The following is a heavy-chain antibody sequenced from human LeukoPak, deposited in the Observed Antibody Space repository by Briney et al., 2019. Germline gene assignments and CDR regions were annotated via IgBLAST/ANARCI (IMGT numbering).Heavy chain of an antibody. CDR2: IYYTGST. Sequence: SETLSLTCTVSGGSISSYYWSWIRQPPGKGLEWIGYIYYTGSTKYNASLKSRVTISVDTSKSQFSLKVSSVTAADTAVYYCARLRPSIGAAGTFDYWGQGTLVTVSS. D-gene: IGHD6-13*01. V-gene: IGHV4-59*08. CDR1: GGSISSYY. CDR3: ARLRPSIGAAGTFDY. J-gene: IGHJ4*02.